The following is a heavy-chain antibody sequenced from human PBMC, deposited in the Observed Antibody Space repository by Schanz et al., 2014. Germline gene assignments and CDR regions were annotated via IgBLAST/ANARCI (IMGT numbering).Heavy chain of an antibody. Sequence: QVQLQQWGAGLLKPSETLSLTCDVYGGSFSGYFWSWIRQPPGKGLEWIGEINHSGNNYYNPSLKSRVTISVDTAKNQFSLKVTSVTAADTAIYYCARGHSTSLERGSHYDMDVWGKGTTVTVSS. D-gene: IGHD2-2*01. V-gene: IGHV4-34*02. CDR3: ARGHSTSLERGSHYDMDV. CDR1: GGSFSGYF. J-gene: IGHJ6*03. CDR2: INHSGNN.